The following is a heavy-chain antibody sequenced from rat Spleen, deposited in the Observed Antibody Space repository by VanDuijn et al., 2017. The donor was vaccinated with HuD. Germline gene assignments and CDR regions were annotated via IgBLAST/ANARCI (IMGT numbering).Heavy chain of an antibody. V-gene: IGHV3-3*01. CDR3: ASLYSSYSLYYFDY. CDR2: INSAGTT. Sequence: VQLQESGPGLVKASQSFSLTCSVTAYSILSSYRWNWIRKFPGDKLEWMGHINSAGTTNYNPSLKSRISITRDTSKNQFFLQVNSVTTEDTATYYCASLYSSYSLYYFDYWGQGVMVTVSS. CDR1: AYSILSSYR. D-gene: IGHD1-2*01. J-gene: IGHJ2*01.